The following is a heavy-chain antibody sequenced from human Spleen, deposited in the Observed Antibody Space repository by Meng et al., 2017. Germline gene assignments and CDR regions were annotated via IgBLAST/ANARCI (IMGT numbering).Heavy chain of an antibody. D-gene: IGHD7-27*01. Sequence: GESLKISCAASGFTFSSYSMNWVRQAPGKGLEWVSSISSSSSYIYYADSVKGRFTISRDNAKNSLYLQMNSLRAEDTAVYYCARDLYLGSFDYWGQGTLVTVS. V-gene: IGHV3-21*01. CDR3: ARDLYLGSFDY. J-gene: IGHJ4*02. CDR1: GFTFSSYS. CDR2: ISSSSSYI.